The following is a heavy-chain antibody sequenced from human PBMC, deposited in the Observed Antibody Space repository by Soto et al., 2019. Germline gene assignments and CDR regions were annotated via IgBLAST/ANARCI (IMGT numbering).Heavy chain of an antibody. Sequence: QVQLVESGGGVVQPGRSLRLSCAASGFTFSSYGMHWVRQAPGKGLEWVAVISYDGSNKYYADSVKGRFTISRDNSKNTLYLRMNSLRAEDTAVYYCAKLGGSSGYFDDYWGQGTLVTVSS. V-gene: IGHV3-30*18. J-gene: IGHJ4*02. D-gene: IGHD3-22*01. CDR1: GFTFSSYG. CDR2: ISYDGSNK. CDR3: AKLGGSSGYFDDY.